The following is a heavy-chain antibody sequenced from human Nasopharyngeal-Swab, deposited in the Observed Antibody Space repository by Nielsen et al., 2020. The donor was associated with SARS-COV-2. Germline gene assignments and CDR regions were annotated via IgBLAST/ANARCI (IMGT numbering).Heavy chain of an antibody. V-gene: IGHV6-1*01. CDR3: ARGTYSSGWCTNNFYYGMDV. CDR2: TYYRSKWYS. D-gene: IGHD6-19*01. Sequence: SQTLSLTCAISGDSVSSNSAAWNWIRQSPSRGLEWLGRTYYRSKWYSDYPVSVKSRITINPDTSKNQFSLQLNSVTPEDTAVYYCARGTYSSGWCTNNFYYGMDVWGQGTTVTVSS. CDR1: GDSVSSNSAA. J-gene: IGHJ6*02.